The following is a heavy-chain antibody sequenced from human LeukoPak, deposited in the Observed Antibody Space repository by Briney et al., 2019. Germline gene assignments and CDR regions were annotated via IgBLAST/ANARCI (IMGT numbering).Heavy chain of an antibody. D-gene: IGHD1-1*01. J-gene: IGHJ4*02. CDR2: IKGDGSDI. CDR1: GLTFRNYW. Sequence: GGSLRLSCAVSGLTFRNYWMHWVRQAPGEGLVWVSRIKGDGSDISYADSVKGRFTISRDNAKNTLSLQMNSLTDDDTALYYCTGGFGHNWSPFENWGQGTLVTVSS. V-gene: IGHV3-74*01. CDR3: TGGFGHNWSPFEN.